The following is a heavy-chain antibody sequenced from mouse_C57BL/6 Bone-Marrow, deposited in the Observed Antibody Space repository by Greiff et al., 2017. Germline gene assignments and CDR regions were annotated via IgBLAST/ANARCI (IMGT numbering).Heavy chain of an antibody. CDR1: GFNIKGDY. Sequence: VQLQQSGAELVRPGASVKLSCKASGFNIKGDYMHWVKQRPEQGLEWIGWIDPENGDTEYASKFKGKATITVDTSSNTAYLQLSSLTSEDTAVYYWTRIADWGQGTLVTVSA. J-gene: IGHJ3*01. V-gene: IGHV14-4*01. CDR2: IDPENGDT. CDR3: TRIAD.